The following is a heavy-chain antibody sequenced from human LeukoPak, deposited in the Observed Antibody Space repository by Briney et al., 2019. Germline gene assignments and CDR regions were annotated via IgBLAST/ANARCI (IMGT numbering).Heavy chain of an antibody. D-gene: IGHD3-22*01. V-gene: IGHV3-21*01. CDR1: GFTFSSYS. CDR3: ARDSTYYYDSRGYPPDY. Sequence: GGSLRLSCAASGFTFSSYSMTWVRQAPGKGLEWVSSISSSSSYIYYADSVKGRFTISRDNAKNSLYLQMNSLRAEDTAVYYCARDSTYYYDSRGYPPDYWGQGTLVTVSS. CDR2: ISSSSSYI. J-gene: IGHJ4*02.